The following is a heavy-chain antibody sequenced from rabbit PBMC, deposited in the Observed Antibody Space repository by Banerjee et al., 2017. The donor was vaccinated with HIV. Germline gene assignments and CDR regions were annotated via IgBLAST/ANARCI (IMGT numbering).Heavy chain of an antibody. CDR3: ARRSGWGDSL. Sequence: QEQLVESGGGLVTLGGSLALSCKVSGIDFSSYGISWVRQAPGKGLEWIAYIYPDYGSTDYASWVNGRFTISKTSSTTVTLQMTSLTAADTATYFCARRSGWGDSLWGPGTLVTVS. V-gene: IGHV1S45*01. D-gene: IGHD4-1*01. J-gene: IGHJ4*01. CDR2: IYPDYGST. CDR1: GIDFSSYG.